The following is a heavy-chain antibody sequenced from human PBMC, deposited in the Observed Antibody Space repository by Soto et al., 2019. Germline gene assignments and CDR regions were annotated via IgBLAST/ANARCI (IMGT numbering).Heavy chain of an antibody. D-gene: IGHD4-17*01. CDR1: GYSFTSYG. Sequence: GECLKTSCEDSGYSFTSYGIDWVLQMPGKGLEWMGIIYDGDSDTRYSPSFQGQVTISADKSISTAYLQWSRLRASDTAMYYCARRDYGGKHPSYYYGMDVWGQGTTVTVSS. V-gene: IGHV5-51*01. CDR2: IYDGDSDT. J-gene: IGHJ6*01. CDR3: ARRDYGGKHPSYYYGMDV.